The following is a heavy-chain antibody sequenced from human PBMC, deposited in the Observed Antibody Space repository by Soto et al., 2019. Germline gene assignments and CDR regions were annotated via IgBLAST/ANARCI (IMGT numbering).Heavy chain of an antibody. D-gene: IGHD1-1*01. V-gene: IGHV4-31*03. Sequence: QVQLQESGPGLVKPSQTLSLTCTVSGGSISSGGYFWSWIRQPPGKGLEWIGNIFYSGTTYYNPSLKSRVTISVDTXKXQXSLKLSSVTAADTAVYFCARGVLYWGQGTLVTVSS. J-gene: IGHJ4*02. CDR1: GGSISSGGYF. CDR3: ARGVLY. CDR2: IFYSGTT.